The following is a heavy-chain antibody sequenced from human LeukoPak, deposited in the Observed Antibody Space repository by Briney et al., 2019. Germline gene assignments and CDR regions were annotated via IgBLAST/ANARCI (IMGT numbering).Heavy chain of an antibody. CDR1: GGSFSGYY. CDR2: INHSGST. CDR3: ASGTSGYAYEDYFDY. Sequence: SGTLSLTCAVYGGSFSGYYWSWIRQPPGKGLEWIGEINHSGSTIYNPSLKSRVTISLDTSKNQFSLKLSSVTAADTAVYYCASGTSGYAYEDYFDYWGQGTLVTVSS. J-gene: IGHJ4*02. D-gene: IGHD5-12*01. V-gene: IGHV4-34*01.